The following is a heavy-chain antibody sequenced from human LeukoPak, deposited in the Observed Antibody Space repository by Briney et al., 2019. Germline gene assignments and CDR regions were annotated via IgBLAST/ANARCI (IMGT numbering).Heavy chain of an antibody. CDR2: ITPIFGTA. Sequence: GASVKVSRKASGGTFSSYAISWVRQAPGQGLEWMGGITPIFGTANYAQKFQGRVTITADKSTSTAYMELSSLRSEDTAVYYCARVYGSGSYYDYWGQGTLVTVSS. J-gene: IGHJ4*02. CDR3: ARVYGSGSYYDY. CDR1: GGTFSSYA. V-gene: IGHV1-69*06. D-gene: IGHD3-10*01.